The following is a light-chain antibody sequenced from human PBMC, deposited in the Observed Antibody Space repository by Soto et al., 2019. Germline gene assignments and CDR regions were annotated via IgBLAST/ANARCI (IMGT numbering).Light chain of an antibody. CDR2: DAS. J-gene: IGKJ4*01. CDR3: QQRSNWPRGLT. Sequence: EIVLTQSPATLSLSPGERATLSCRASQSVSSYLAWYQQKPGQAPRLLIYDASTRATGIPARFSGSGSGTDFTLTISSLEPEDFAVYYCQQRSNWPRGLTFGGGTKVEIK. V-gene: IGKV3-11*01. CDR1: QSVSSY.